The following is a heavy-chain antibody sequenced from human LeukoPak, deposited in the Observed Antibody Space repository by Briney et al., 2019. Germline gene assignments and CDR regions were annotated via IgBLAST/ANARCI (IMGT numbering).Heavy chain of an antibody. V-gene: IGHV5-51*01. Sequence: GESLKISCKGSGYSFTSYWIGWVRQMPGKGLEWMGIIYPGDSDTRYSPSFQDQVTISADKSISTAYLQWSSLKASDTAMYYCGRAGFGELLTWDYWGQGTLVTVSS. CDR1: GYSFTSYW. CDR3: GRAGFGELLTWDY. CDR2: IYPGDSDT. J-gene: IGHJ4*02. D-gene: IGHD3-10*01.